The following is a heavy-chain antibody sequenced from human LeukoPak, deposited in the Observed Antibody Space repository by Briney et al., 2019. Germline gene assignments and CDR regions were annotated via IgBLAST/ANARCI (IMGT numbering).Heavy chain of an antibody. V-gene: IGHV3-69-1*01. D-gene: IGHD2-2*01. CDR2: ISSSSYI. J-gene: IGHJ4*02. Sequence: GGSLRLSCAASGFTFDDYAMHWVRHTPGKGLEWVSSISSSSYIYYADSVKGRFTISRDNAKNSLYLQMNSLRAEDTAVYYCAKLGSTNVPAAKKAFDYWGQGTLVTVSS. CDR1: GFTFDDYA. CDR3: AKLGSTNVPAAKKAFDY.